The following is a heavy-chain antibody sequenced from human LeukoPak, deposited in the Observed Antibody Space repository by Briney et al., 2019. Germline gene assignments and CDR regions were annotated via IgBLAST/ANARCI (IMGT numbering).Heavy chain of an antibody. D-gene: IGHD3-10*01. J-gene: IGHJ4*02. CDR1: GGTFSIYA. V-gene: IGHV1-69*13. CDR3: ARTSLVRGVIIKYYFDY. CDR2: IIPIFGTA. Sequence: AASVTVSCTASGGTFSIYAISWVRQAPGQGLEWMGGIIPIFGTANYAQKFQGRVTITADESTSTAYMELSSLRSEDTAVYYCARTSLVRGVIIKYYFDYWGQGTLVTVSS.